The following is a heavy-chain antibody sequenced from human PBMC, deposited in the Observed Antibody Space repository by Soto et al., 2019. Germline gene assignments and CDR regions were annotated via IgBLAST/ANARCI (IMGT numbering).Heavy chain of an antibody. Sequence: ASVKVSCKASGYTFTSYDINWVRQATGQGLEWMGWMNPNSSNTGYAQKFQGRVTMTRNTSISTAYMELSSLRSEDTAVYYCARWPDGYYYYGMDVWGQGTTLTVSS. CDR3: ARWPDGYYYYGMDV. CDR1: GYTFTSYD. J-gene: IGHJ6*02. CDR2: MNPNSSNT. V-gene: IGHV1-8*01.